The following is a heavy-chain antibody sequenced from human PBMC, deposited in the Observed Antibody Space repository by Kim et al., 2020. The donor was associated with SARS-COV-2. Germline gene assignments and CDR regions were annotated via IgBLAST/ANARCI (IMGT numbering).Heavy chain of an antibody. J-gene: IGHJ4*02. CDR3: ARVIGVVGATGVFDY. V-gene: IGHV4-59*13. CDR2: IYYSGST. Sequence: SETLSLTCTVSGGSISSYYWSWIRQPPGKGLEWIGYIYYSGSTNYNPSLKSRVTISVDTSKNQFSLKLSSVTAADTAVYYCARVIGVVGATGVFDYWGQG. CDR1: GGSISSYY. D-gene: IGHD1-26*01.